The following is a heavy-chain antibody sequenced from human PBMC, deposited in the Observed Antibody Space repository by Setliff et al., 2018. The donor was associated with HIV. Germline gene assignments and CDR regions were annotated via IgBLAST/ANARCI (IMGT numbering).Heavy chain of an antibody. CDR3: ASDRGNFGWVRGKYFEY. CDR2: IGTTGTT. J-gene: IGHJ4*02. CDR1: GVDVNTYY. D-gene: IGHD3-10*01. Sequence: SETLSLTCNVSGVDVNTYYWSWIRQPAGKGLEWIGRIGTTGTTKNPSLKSRVTMSVDTSQNQFSLRLNSVTAADTAVYYCASDRGNFGWVRGKYFEYWGRGALVIVSS. V-gene: IGHV4-4*07.